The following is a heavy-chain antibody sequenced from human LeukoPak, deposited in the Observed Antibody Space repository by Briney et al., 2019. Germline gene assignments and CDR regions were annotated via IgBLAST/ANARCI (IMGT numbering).Heavy chain of an antibody. V-gene: IGHV3-74*01. Sequence: PGGSLRLSCAASGFTFSDYWMHWVRQVPGKGLVWVSRINTDGSTTTYADSVKGRFTISRDNAKNTLFLQMNSLSAEDTAVYYCARDFRGTGDYWGQGTLVTVSS. CDR2: INTDGSTT. CDR1: GFTFSDYW. J-gene: IGHJ4*02. D-gene: IGHD3/OR15-3a*01. CDR3: ARDFRGTGDY.